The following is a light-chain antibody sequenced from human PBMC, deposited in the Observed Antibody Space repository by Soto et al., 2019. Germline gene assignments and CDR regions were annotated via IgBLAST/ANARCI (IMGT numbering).Light chain of an antibody. Sequence: QPVLTQPPSASGTPGQRVTISCSGNRSNIGSNTVNWFQQLPGTAPKLLIYNNNQRPSGVPDRFSGSKSGTSASLAISGLQSEDEADYYCAAWDDSLKGYVFGTGTQLTVL. V-gene: IGLV1-44*01. CDR3: AAWDDSLKGYV. CDR1: RSNIGSNT. CDR2: NNN. J-gene: IGLJ1*01.